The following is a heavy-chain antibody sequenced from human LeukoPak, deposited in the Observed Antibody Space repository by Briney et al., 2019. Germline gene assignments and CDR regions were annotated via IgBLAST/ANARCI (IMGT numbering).Heavy chain of an antibody. CDR1: GASISSSSYY. CDR2: INHSGST. V-gene: IGHV4-39*07. Sequence: SETLSLTCNVSGASISSSSYYWGWIRQPPGKGLEWIGEINHSGSTNYNPSLKSRVTISVDTSKNQFSLKLSSVTAADTAVYYCARLSIAVAGTEPFDYWGQGTLVTVSS. CDR3: ARLSIAVAGTEPFDY. J-gene: IGHJ4*02. D-gene: IGHD6-19*01.